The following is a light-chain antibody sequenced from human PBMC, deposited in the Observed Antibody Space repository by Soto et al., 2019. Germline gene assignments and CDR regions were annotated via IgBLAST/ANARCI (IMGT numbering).Light chain of an antibody. V-gene: IGLV1-44*01. CDR2: SNN. J-gene: IGLJ1*01. CDR3: AAWDDSLNGYV. Sequence: QSVPTEPPSASGTPWQRVTNSCSGSSSNIGSNTVNWYQQLPGTAPKLLIYSNNQRPSGVPDRFSGSKSGTSASLAISGLQSEDEADYYCAAWDDSLNGYVFGTGTKVTVL. CDR1: SSNIGSNT.